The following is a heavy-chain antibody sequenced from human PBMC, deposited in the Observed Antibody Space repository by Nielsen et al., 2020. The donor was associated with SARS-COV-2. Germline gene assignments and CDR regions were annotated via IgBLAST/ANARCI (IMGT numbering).Heavy chain of an antibody. V-gene: IGHV2-70*01. J-gene: IGHJ4*02. CDR2: IDWGDDK. D-gene: IGHD6-13*01. Sequence: SWIRQPPGKALEWLALIDWGDDKYYSTSLKTRLTISKDTSKNQVVLTMTNMDPVDTATYYCARTTAATGPFDYWGRGTLVTVSS. CDR3: ARTTAATGPFDY.